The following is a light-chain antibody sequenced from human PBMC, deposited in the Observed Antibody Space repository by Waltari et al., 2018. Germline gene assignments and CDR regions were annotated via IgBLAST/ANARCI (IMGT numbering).Light chain of an antibody. J-gene: IGKJ4*01. CDR3: QQSGTSPLT. CDR2: GAS. V-gene: IGKV3-20*01. CDR1: RCVSSSY. Sequence: EIVLTQSPGNLSLSPGERAPPPCRASRCVSSSYLAWYQQKPGQPPRLLIYGASSRATGIPDRFSGSGSGTDFTLTISRLEPEDFAVYYCQQSGTSPLTFGGGTKVEIK.